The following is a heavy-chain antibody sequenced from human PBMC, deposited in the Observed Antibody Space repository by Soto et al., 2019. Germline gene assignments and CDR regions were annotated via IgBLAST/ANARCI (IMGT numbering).Heavy chain of an antibody. CDR2: VYYSGNT. D-gene: IGHD6-19*01. J-gene: IGHJ4*02. CDR1: GDSITNHY. Sequence: QVQLQESGPGLVKPSETLSLTCIVSGDSITNHYWSWIRQPPGKRLEWIGYVYYSGNTNYTPSLRSRVSISVYTSKNEFSLKLHSVTDADTALYYCERVSSGSDPTHDYWGQGTLVTVSS. V-gene: IGHV4-59*08. CDR3: ERVSSGSDPTHDY.